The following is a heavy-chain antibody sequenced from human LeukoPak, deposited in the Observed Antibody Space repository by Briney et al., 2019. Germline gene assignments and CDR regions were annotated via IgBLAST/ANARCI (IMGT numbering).Heavy chain of an antibody. CDR3: AKDTAGSSWYKYFQH. D-gene: IGHD6-13*01. CDR1: GFTFSSYW. Sequence: PGGSLRLSCAASGFTFSSYWMHWIRQVPGKGLVWVSRINSDGSTTNYADSVKGRFTISRDNAKNSLYLQMNSLRAEDTALYYCAKDTAGSSWYKYFQHWGQGTLVTVSS. V-gene: IGHV3-74*01. CDR2: INSDGSTT. J-gene: IGHJ1*01.